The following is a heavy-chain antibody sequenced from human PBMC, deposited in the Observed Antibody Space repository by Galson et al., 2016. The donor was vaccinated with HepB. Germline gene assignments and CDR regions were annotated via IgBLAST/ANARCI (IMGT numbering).Heavy chain of an antibody. CDR2: ISAIDGRT. V-gene: IGHV3-23*01. Sequence: SLRLSCAASGITFSSHAMNWVRQAPGRGLEWVSSISAIDGRTYYADSVKGRFTISRDNSKSTLYLQMNSLVAEDTALYYCSKEGLGHCDFDSWGQGTLVTVSS. CDR3: SKEGLGHCDFDS. CDR1: GITFSSHA. J-gene: IGHJ4*02. D-gene: IGHD3-16*01.